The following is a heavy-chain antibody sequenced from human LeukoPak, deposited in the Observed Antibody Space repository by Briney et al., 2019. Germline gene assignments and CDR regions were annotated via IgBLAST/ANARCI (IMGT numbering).Heavy chain of an antibody. Sequence: RSGGSLRLSCAASGFTFSSYGMHWVRQAPGKGLEWVAVIWYDGSNKYYADSVKGRFTISRDNSKNTLYLQMNSLRAEDTAVYYCAAGLLWGSYLGVFDIWGQGTMVTVSS. D-gene: IGHD3-16*02. CDR1: GFTFSSYG. CDR3: AAGLLWGSYLGVFDI. J-gene: IGHJ3*02. CDR2: IWYDGSNK. V-gene: IGHV3-33*01.